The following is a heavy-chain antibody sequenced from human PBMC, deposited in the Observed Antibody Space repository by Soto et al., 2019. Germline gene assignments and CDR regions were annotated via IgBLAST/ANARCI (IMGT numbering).Heavy chain of an antibody. J-gene: IGHJ6*02. CDR1: GDSISNYY. D-gene: IGHD1-1*01. V-gene: IGHV4-59*01. Sequence: SETLSLTCIVSGDSISNYYWSWIRQPPGKGLEWIGYIYYSGSTNYNPSLKSRVTISVDRSRNQFSLKLSSVTAADTAVFFCARYRGTDYGLDVWGQGTTVTVSS. CDR3: ARYRGTDYGLDV. CDR2: IYYSGST.